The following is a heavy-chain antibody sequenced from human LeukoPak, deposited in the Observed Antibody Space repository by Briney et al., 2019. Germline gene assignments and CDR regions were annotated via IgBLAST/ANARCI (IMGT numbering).Heavy chain of an antibody. V-gene: IGHV4-39*01. CDR3: ARIIDYYGSGSYLDY. D-gene: IGHD3-10*01. Sequence: SETLSLTCTVSGGSISRSSYYWGWIRQPPGKGLEWIGSIYYSGSTYYNPSLKSRVTISVDTSKNQFSLKLSSVTAADTAVYYCARIIDYYGSGSYLDYWGQGTLVTVSS. CDR1: GGSISRSSYY. J-gene: IGHJ4*02. CDR2: IYYSGST.